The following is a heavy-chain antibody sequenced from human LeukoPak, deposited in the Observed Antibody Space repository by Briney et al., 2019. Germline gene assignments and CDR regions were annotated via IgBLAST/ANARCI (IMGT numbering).Heavy chain of an antibody. D-gene: IGHD5-18*01. J-gene: IGHJ4*02. Sequence: QPGGSLRLSCAASGFTFSSYGMSWVRQAPGKGLEWVSAISGSGGSTYYADSVKGRFTISRDNSKNTLYLQMNSLRAEDTAVYYCAKDGGYSYGHFDYWGQGTLVTVSS. CDR1: GFTFSSYG. CDR2: ISGSGGST. CDR3: AKDGGYSYGHFDY. V-gene: IGHV3-23*01.